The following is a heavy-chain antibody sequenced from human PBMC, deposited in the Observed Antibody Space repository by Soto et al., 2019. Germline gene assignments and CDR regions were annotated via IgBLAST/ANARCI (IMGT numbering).Heavy chain of an antibody. CDR3: ARLGTTGGLDV. CDR1: GFTFRSYV. Sequence: QVQLVESGGGVVQPGTSLRLSCVGSGFTFRSYVIHWVRQAPGKWLEWVALTSYDGSNNFYGDSVKGRFTISRHDSRNAVELQKDTPIFEATAIYCFARLGTTGGLDVWGQGTLVSVSS. D-gene: IGHD3-16*01. V-gene: IGHV3-33*05. CDR2: TSYDGSNN. J-gene: IGHJ4*02.